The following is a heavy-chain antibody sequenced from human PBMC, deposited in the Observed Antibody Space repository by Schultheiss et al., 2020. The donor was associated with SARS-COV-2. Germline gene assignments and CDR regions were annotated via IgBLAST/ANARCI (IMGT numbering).Heavy chain of an antibody. D-gene: IGHD6-13*01. J-gene: IGHJ4*02. V-gene: IGHV3-23*01. CDR2: ISGSGGST. CDR1: GFTFSSYA. CDR3: ARGGSRRIVAADIPLRY. Sequence: GGSLRLSCAASGFTFSSYAMSWVRQAPGKGLEWVSAISGSGGSTYYADSVKGRFTISRDNAKNSLFLQMHSLRADDTALYFCARGGSRRIVAADIPLRYWGQGTLVTVSS.